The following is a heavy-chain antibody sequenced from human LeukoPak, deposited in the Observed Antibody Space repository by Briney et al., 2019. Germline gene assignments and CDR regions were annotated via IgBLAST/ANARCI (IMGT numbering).Heavy chain of an antibody. CDR3: ARDSYGDYESGSFDI. V-gene: IGHV3-53*01. D-gene: IGHD4-17*01. CDR2: IYKGGET. J-gene: IGHJ3*02. CDR1: GFSVSSTY. Sequence: GGSLRLSYAASGFSVSSTYMSWVRQAPGKGLEWVSSIYKGGETFYAESVEGRFTISRDNAKKSLSLHMNSLRVEDTAVYFCARDSYGDYESGSFDIWGQGTMVTVSS.